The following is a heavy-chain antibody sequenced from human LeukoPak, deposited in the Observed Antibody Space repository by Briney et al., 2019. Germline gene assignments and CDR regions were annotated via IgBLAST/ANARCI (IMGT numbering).Heavy chain of an antibody. D-gene: IGHD2-15*01. J-gene: IGHJ4*02. Sequence: GGSLRLSCAASGFTFSSYGIHWVRQAPGKGLEWVAFIRYDGSSKYYADSVKGRFTISRDNSKNTLYLQMNSLRAEDTAVYYCAKKEGYCSGGSCYYFDYWGQGTLVTVSS. V-gene: IGHV3-30*02. CDR1: GFTFSSYG. CDR2: IRYDGSSK. CDR3: AKKEGYCSGGSCYYFDY.